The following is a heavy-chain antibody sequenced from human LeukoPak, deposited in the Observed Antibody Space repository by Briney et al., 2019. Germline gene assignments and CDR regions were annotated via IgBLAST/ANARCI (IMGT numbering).Heavy chain of an antibody. Sequence: GGSLRLSCAVSGVTFSDYTMNWVRQAPGKGLEWVSGISGSGGSTKYADSVKGRFTISRDNSKNSLYLQMNSLRAEDTAIYYCASGVTGARWGQGTLVTVSS. CDR3: ASGVTGAR. CDR2: ISGSGGST. CDR1: GVTFSDYT. D-gene: IGHD2-8*02. J-gene: IGHJ4*02. V-gene: IGHV3-23*01.